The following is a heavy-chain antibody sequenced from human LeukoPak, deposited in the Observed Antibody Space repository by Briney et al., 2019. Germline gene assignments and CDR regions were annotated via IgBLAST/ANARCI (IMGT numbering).Heavy chain of an antibody. V-gene: IGHV4-34*01. CDR3: ARGRRGRALVVVYWFDP. J-gene: IGHJ5*02. CDR1: GGSFSGYY. D-gene: IGHD2-15*01. Sequence: PSETLSLTCAVYGGSFSGYYWTLIRQPPGKGLEWIGEINHSGSTNYNPSLESRVTISVDTSKNQFSLKLSSVTAADTAVYYCARGRRGRALVVVYWFDPWGQGTLVTVSS. CDR2: INHSGST.